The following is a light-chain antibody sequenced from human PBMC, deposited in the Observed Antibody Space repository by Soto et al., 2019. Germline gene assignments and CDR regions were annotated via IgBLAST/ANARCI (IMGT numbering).Light chain of an antibody. CDR2: AAS. CDR1: QSISSY. J-gene: IGKJ3*01. Sequence: DLQMTQSPSALPASVGDRVTITCRASQSISSYLNWYQQKPGKAPKLLIYAASSLQSGVPSRFSGSGSGTDFTLTISSLQPEDFATDYCQQSYSTPPFTFGPGTKVDIK. V-gene: IGKV1-39*01. CDR3: QQSYSTPPFT.